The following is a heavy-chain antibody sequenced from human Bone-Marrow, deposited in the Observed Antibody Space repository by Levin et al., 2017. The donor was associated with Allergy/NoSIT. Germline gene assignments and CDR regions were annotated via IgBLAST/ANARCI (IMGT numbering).Heavy chain of an antibody. V-gene: IGHV1-69*13. D-gene: IGHD3-22*01. CDR3: ARGDYYDSSGYYYYYGMDV. CDR2: IIPIFGTA. Sequence: SVKVSCKASGGTFSSYAISWVRQAPGQGLEWMGGIIPIFGTANYAQKFQGRVTITADESTSTAYMELSSLRSEDTAVYYCARGDYYDSSGYYYYYGMDVWGQGTTVTVSS. J-gene: IGHJ6*02. CDR1: GGTFSSYA.